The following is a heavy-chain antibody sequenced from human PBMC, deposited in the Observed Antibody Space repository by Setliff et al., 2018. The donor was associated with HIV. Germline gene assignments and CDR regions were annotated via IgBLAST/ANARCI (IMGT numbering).Heavy chain of an antibody. CDR1: GYTFTSYA. CDR3: ARDGGDTAMVSYYYYYYMDV. J-gene: IGHJ6*03. D-gene: IGHD5-18*01. Sequence: ASVKVSCKASGYTFTSYAMHWVRQAPGQRLEWMGWINAGNGNTKYPQKFQGRVTITRDTSASTAYMELSSLRSEDTAVYYCARDGGDTAMVSYYYYYYMDVWGKGTTVTSP. CDR2: INAGNGNT. V-gene: IGHV1-3*01.